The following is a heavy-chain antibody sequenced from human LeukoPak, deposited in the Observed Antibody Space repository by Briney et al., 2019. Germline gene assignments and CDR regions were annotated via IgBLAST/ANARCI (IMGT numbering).Heavy chain of an antibody. V-gene: IGHV3-21*01. J-gene: IGHJ4*02. D-gene: IGHD2-2*01. CDR3: GRLAHNAWYAIDF. CDR2: ISRSSDHT. Sequence: PGGSLRLSCATSGFTFSTYGMNWVRQAPGKGLEWVSSISRSSDHTYYADSVKGRFTISRDNPKNSLYLQINSLRADDTAVYYCGRLAHNAWYAIDFWGQGTLVTVSS. CDR1: GFTFSTYG.